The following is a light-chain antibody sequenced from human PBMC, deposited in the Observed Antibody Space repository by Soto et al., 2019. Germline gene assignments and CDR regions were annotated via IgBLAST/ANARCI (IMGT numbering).Light chain of an antibody. CDR1: QSVSSN. CDR2: GAS. Sequence: EIVMTQSPATLSVSPGERATLSCRASQSVSSNLAWYQQKPGQAPRLLIYGASTRATGIPARFSGSGSGTKFTLTISSLQSEDFAVYYCQQYNNWPPLTFGGGNKVEIK. V-gene: IGKV3-15*01. CDR3: QQYNNWPPLT. J-gene: IGKJ4*01.